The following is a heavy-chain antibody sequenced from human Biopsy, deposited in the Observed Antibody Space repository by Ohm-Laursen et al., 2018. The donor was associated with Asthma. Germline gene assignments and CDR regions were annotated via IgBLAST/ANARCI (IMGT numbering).Heavy chain of an antibody. CDR3: AREGVAGTHIED. D-gene: IGHD6-19*01. V-gene: IGHV3-30-3*01. CDR2: ISYDGSSI. CDR1: RFTYE. Sequence: SLRPSCAASRFTYEMHWVRQAPGKGLEWVAVISYDGSSIYYADSVKGRFTISRDNSKNTLPLQMNSLTAEDTAVYYCAREGVAGTHIEDWGQGTLVTVSS. J-gene: IGHJ4*02.